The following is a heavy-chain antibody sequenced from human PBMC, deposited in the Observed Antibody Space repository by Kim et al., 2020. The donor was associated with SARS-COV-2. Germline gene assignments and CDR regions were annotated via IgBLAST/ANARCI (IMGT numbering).Heavy chain of an antibody. D-gene: IGHD2-2*01. CDR2: ISYDGSNK. CDR1: GFTFSSYG. J-gene: IGHJ6*02. CDR3: AKDGLGGAAMRGYYYYYGMDV. V-gene: IGHV3-30*18. Sequence: GGSLRLSCAASGFTFSSYGMHWVRQAPGKGLEWVAVISYDGSNKYYADSVKGRFTISRDNSKNTLYLQMNSLRAEDTAVYYCAKDGLGGAAMRGYYYYYGMDVWGQGTTVTVSS.